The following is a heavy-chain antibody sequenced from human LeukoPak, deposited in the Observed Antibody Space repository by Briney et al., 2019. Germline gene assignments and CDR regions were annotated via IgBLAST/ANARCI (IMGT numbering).Heavy chain of an antibody. Sequence: PSETLSLTCTVSGVSVSNHYRSWIRQPPGKGLEWIGYSYYSGSTNYNPSLKSRVTISVDTSKNQVSLKLSSVTAADTAVYYCVRHLGYCSSTSCSTPDYWGQGTLVAVSS. CDR3: VRHLGYCSSTSCSTPDY. V-gene: IGHV4-59*02. CDR1: GVSVSNHY. D-gene: IGHD2-2*01. J-gene: IGHJ4*02. CDR2: SYYSGST.